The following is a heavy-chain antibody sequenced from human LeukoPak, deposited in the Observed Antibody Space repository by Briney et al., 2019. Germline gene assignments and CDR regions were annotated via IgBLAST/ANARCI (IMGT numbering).Heavy chain of an antibody. CDR3: APYYYESSGPD. V-gene: IGHV3-48*01. CDR1: GFAFRSYV. CDR2: ISSSGSAI. D-gene: IGHD3-22*01. J-gene: IGHJ4*02. Sequence: GGSLRLSCTATGFAFRSYVMNWVRQRPGKGLEWVSYISSSGSAIYYADSVKGRFTISRDNAKNSLYLQMNNLRAEDTAVYYCAPYYYESSGPDWGQGTLVTVSS.